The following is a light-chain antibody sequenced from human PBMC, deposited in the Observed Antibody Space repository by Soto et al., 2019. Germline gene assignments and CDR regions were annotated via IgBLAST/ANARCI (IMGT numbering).Light chain of an antibody. V-gene: IGKV3-15*01. Sequence: EIVMAQSPATLSVSPGERATLACRASHSVSSNLAWYQQKPGQAPRLLIYGASTRATGIPARFSGSGTGTEFTLTISSLQSEDFAVYYCQQSNNWLTFGGGTKVEIK. CDR3: QQSNNWLT. CDR2: GAS. J-gene: IGKJ4*01. CDR1: HSVSSN.